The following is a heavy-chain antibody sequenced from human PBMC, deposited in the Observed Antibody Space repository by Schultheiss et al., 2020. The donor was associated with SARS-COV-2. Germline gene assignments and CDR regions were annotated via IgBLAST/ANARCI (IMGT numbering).Heavy chain of an antibody. CDR1: GGSISSYY. V-gene: IGHV4-59*04. CDR3: AKVKTATITGLDY. J-gene: IGHJ4*02. CDR2: IYHSGST. Sequence: SETLSLTCTVSGGSISSYYWSWIRQPPGKGLEWIGSIYHSGSTYYNPSLKSRVTISVDTSKNQFSLKLSSVTAADTAVYYCAKVKTATITGLDYWGQGTLVTVSS. D-gene: IGHD5-24*01.